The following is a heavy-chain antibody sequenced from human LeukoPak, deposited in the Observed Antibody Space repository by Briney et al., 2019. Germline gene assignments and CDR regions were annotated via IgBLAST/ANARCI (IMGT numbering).Heavy chain of an antibody. CDR1: GFTFSSYG. V-gene: IGHV3-7*01. J-gene: IGHJ4*02. CDR3: ARDPTLSDY. Sequence: GGSLRLSCAASGFTFSSYGMHWVRQAPGKGLEWVANIKQDGSEKYYVDSVKGRFTISRDNAKNSLYLQMNSLRAEDTAVYYCARDPTLSDYWGQGTLVTVSS. D-gene: IGHD2/OR15-2a*01. CDR2: IKQDGSEK.